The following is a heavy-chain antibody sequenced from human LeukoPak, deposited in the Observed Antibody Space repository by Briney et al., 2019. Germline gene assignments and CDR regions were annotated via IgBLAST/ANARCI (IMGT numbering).Heavy chain of an antibody. V-gene: IGHV3-23*01. J-gene: IGHJ5*02. CDR2: IVGSGTNT. D-gene: IGHD6-13*01. CDR3: AKAWAAAGTLAS. Sequence: GWSLRLSCAASGFSLRSHAMSWVRLAPRAGLEWVSTIVGSGTNTYYADSVKGRLTISRDTSKTTRYRQMKSLTAEDTAVYYGAKAWAAAGTLASWDQGTLVTVSS. CDR1: GFSLRSHA.